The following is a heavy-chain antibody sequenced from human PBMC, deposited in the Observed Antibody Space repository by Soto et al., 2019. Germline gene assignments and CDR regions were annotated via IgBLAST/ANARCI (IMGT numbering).Heavy chain of an antibody. CDR2: INHSGST. J-gene: IGHJ5*02. V-gene: IGHV4-34*01. Sequence: SETLSLTCAVYGGTFSGYYCSWIRQPPGKGLEWIGEINHSGSTNYNPSLKSRVTTSVDTSKNQFSLKLSSVTAADTAVYYCAREFGSMVRGVKNWFDTWGQGPLVTVSS. CDR1: GGTFSGYY. CDR3: AREFGSMVRGVKNWFDT. D-gene: IGHD3-10*01.